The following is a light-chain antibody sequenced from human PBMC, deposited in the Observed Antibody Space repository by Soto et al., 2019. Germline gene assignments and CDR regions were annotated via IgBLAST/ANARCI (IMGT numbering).Light chain of an antibody. CDR1: QSVSSC. CDR2: DAS. Sequence: EIVLPQSPGTLSLSPGERTPLSCRASQSVSSCFAWYQEKPGQAPRLLIYDASNRATGIPARFSGSGSGTDFTLTISSLEPEDFAVYYCQQRSNWSWTFGQGTKVDIK. V-gene: IGKV3-11*01. CDR3: QQRSNWSWT. J-gene: IGKJ1*01.